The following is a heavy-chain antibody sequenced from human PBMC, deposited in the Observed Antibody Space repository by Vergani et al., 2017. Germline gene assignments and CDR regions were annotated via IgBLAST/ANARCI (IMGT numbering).Heavy chain of an antibody. CDR3: ARVRAGYYYDSSGYYFAD. Sequence: QVQLQESGPGLVKPSGTLSLTCAVSGGSISSSNWWSWVRQPPGKGLEWIGEIYHSGSTNYNPSLKSRVTISVDKSKHQFSLKLSSVTAADTAVYYCARVRAGYYYDSSGYYFADWGQGTLVTVSS. D-gene: IGHD3-22*01. CDR1: GGSISSSNW. CDR2: IYHSGST. J-gene: IGHJ4*02. V-gene: IGHV4-4*02.